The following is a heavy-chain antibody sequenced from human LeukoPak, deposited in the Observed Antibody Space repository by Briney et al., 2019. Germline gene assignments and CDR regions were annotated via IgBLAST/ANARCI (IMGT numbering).Heavy chain of an antibody. CDR2: IYYSGST. D-gene: IGHD4-17*01. J-gene: IGHJ4*02. V-gene: IGHV4-59*01. CDR3: ARDYTTVTTSEGPTLVE. Sequence: SETLSLTCTVSGGSISSYYLSWIRQPPGKGLEWIGYIYYSGSTNYNPSLKSRVTISVDTSKNQFSLKLSSVTAADTAVYYCARDYTTVTTSEGPTLVEWGQGTLVTVSS. CDR1: GGSISSYY.